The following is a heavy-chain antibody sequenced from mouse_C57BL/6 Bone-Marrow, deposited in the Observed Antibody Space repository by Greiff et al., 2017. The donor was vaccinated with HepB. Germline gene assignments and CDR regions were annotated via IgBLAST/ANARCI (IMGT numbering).Heavy chain of an antibody. CDR3: ARRDYYGRDWFAY. CDR2: ISNGGGST. V-gene: IGHV5-12*01. D-gene: IGHD1-1*01. CDR1: GFTFSDYY. J-gene: IGHJ3*01. Sequence: EVQVVESGGGLVQPGGSLKLSCAASGFTFSDYYMYWVRQTPEKRLEWVAYISNGGGSTYYPDTVKGRFTISRDNAKNTLYLQMSRLKSEDTAMYYCARRDYYGRDWFAYWGQGTLVTVSA.